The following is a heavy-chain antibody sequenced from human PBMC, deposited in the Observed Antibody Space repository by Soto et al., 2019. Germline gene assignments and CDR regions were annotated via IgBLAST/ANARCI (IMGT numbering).Heavy chain of an antibody. CDR3: ARVGPGADFWSGYYNFDY. CDR1: GYTFTSYG. CDR2: ISAYNGNT. V-gene: IGHV1-18*01. D-gene: IGHD3-3*01. Sequence: QVQLVQSGAEVKKPGASVKVSCKASGYTFTSYGISWVRQAPGQGLEWMGWISAYNGNTNYAQKLQGRVTMTTDTSTSTAYMELRSLRSGDTAVYYCARVGPGADFWSGYYNFDYWGQGTLVTVSS. J-gene: IGHJ4*02.